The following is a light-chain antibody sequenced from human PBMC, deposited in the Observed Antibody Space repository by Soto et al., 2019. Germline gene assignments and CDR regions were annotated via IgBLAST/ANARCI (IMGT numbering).Light chain of an antibody. CDR1: QSISSN. CDR2: GAS. V-gene: IGKV3-15*01. Sequence: EIVMTQSPATLSVSPGERATLSCRASQSISSNLAWYQQKPGQAPRLLIYGASTRATGIPARFSGSGSGSEFTLIISSLQSEDSADYYCQQYNNWPPDTFGQGNKLEIK. CDR3: QQYNNWPPDT. J-gene: IGKJ2*01.